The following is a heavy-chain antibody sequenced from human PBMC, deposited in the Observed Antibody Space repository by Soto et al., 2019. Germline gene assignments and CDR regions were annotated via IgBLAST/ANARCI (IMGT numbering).Heavy chain of an antibody. D-gene: IGHD3-22*01. J-gene: IGHJ4*02. CDR3: AKDIITMIVVVPTIFDY. CDR2: ISGSGGST. Sequence: SLRLSCAASGFTFSSYAMSWVRQAPGKGLEWVSAISGSGGSTYYADSVKGRFTISRDNSKNTLYLQMNSLRAEDTAVYYCAKDIITMIVVVPTIFDYWGQGTLVTVSS. CDR1: GFTFSSYA. V-gene: IGHV3-23*01.